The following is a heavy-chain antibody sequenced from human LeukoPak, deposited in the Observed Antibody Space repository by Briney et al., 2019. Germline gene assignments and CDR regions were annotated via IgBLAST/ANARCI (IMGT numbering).Heavy chain of an antibody. CDR2: IYHSGST. CDR1: GGSIDSTNY. Sequence: SGTLSLTCGVSGGSIDSTNYWSWVRQPPGKGLEWIGEIYHSGSTNYNPSLKSRVTISVDKSKNQFSLKLTSVTAADTAVYYCARIGNYYFDYWGQGTLVTVSS. CDR3: ARIGNYYFDY. J-gene: IGHJ4*02. D-gene: IGHD1-1*01. V-gene: IGHV4-4*02.